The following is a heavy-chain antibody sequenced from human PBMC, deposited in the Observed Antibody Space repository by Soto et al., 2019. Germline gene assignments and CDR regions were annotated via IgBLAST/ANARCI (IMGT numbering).Heavy chain of an antibody. D-gene: IGHD1-20*01. CDR3: VSGGYNWNDYAY. CDR1: GYTFNSYD. V-gene: IGHV1-8*02. CDR2: MSPNSGNT. J-gene: IGHJ4*02. Sequence: QVQLVQSGAEVRKPGASVKVSCKASGYTFNSYDMNWVRQAPGQGLEWMGWMSPNSGNTGYAQKFQGRVTMTRNTSISTAYMELSILTSEDTAVYYCVSGGYNWNDYAYWGQGTLVTVSS.